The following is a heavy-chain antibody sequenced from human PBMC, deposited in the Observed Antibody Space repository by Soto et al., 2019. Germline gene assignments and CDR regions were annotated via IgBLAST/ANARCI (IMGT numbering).Heavy chain of an antibody. J-gene: IGHJ3*02. CDR2: INHSGST. D-gene: IGHD3-22*01. Sequence: PSETLSLTCAVYGGSFSGYYWSWIRQPPGKGLEWIGEINHSGSTNYNPSLKSRVTISVDTSKNQFSLKLSSVTAADTAVYYWARVRLYYDSSGMNAFDIWRQGTMDTVSS. CDR1: GGSFSGYY. V-gene: IGHV4-34*01. CDR3: ARVRLYYDSSGMNAFDI.